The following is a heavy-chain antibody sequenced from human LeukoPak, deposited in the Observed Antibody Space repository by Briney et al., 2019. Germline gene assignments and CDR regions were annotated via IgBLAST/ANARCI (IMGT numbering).Heavy chain of an antibody. Sequence: PSETLSLTCTVSGGSISTSNYYWGWIRQPPGKGLEWIGNIFYSGSTYYNPSLKSRVTISVDTSKNQFSLKLSSVTAADTAVYYCARHLSGYSREFDYWGQGTLVTVSS. CDR3: ARHLSGYSREFDY. V-gene: IGHV4-39*01. CDR2: IFYSGST. D-gene: IGHD3-22*01. J-gene: IGHJ4*02. CDR1: GGSISTSNYY.